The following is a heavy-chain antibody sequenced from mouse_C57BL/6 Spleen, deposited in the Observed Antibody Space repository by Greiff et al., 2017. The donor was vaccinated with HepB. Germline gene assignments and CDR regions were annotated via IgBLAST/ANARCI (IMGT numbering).Heavy chain of an antibody. CDR3: ARGGEFAY. V-gene: IGHV1-85*01. CDR1: GYTFTSYD. Sequence: QVQLQQSGPELVKPGASVKLSCKASGYTFTSYDINWVKQRPGQGLEWIGWIYPRVGSTKYNEKFKGKATLTVDTSSSTAYMELHSLTSEDSAVYFCARGGEFAYWGQGTLVTVSA. CDR2: IYPRVGST. J-gene: IGHJ3*01.